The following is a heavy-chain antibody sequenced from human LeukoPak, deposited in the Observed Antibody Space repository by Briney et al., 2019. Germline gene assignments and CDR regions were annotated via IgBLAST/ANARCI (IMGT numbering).Heavy chain of an antibody. J-gene: IGHJ4*02. Sequence: SETLSLTCAVYGGSFSGYYWSWIRQPPGKGLEWIGEINHSVSTNYNPSLKSRVTISVDTSKNQFSLKLSSVTAADTAVYYCARRSYGYLLDYWGQGTLVTVSS. CDR1: GGSFSGYY. CDR3: ARRSYGYLLDY. CDR2: INHSVST. V-gene: IGHV4-34*01. D-gene: IGHD5-18*01.